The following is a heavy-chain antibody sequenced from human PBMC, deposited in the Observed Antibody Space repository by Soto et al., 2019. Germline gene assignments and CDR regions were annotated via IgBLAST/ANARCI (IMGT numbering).Heavy chain of an antibody. V-gene: IGHV4-30-2*01. J-gene: IGHJ5*02. CDR3: AGTIYYASSGNTHWIDP. CDR1: GGSISSGGYS. Sequence: QLQLQESGSGLVKPSQTLSLTCVVSGGSISSGGYSWSWIRQPPGKGMEWIGYIYHSGTTHYTPALKSPVTILTDRSTTQFSLKVSSVTAADTAVYYCAGTIYYASSGNTHWIDPWGQGTLVTVSS. CDR2: IYHSGTT. D-gene: IGHD3-22*01.